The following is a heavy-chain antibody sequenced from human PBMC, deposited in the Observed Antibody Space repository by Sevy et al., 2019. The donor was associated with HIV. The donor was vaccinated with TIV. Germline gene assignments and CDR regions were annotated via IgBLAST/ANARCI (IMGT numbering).Heavy chain of an antibody. Sequence: GGSLRLSCAASGFTFSDYSLNWVRQAPGKGLEWVSYISRSGTTRHYADSVRGRFTISRDDAKNSLYLQMSSLRDEDTALYYCAREDTAGNWPVSGGQGTLVTFSS. CDR2: ISRSGTTR. CDR1: GFTFSDYS. CDR3: AREDTAGNWPVS. J-gene: IGHJ4*02. V-gene: IGHV3-48*02. D-gene: IGHD1-20*01.